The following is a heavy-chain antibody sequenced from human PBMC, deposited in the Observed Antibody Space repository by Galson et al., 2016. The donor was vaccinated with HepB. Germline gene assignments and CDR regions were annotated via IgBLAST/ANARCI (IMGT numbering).Heavy chain of an antibody. J-gene: IGHJ4*02. CDR2: ISDSGGRT. D-gene: IGHD1-26*01. Sequence: SLRLSCAASGFTFSSYAMSWVRQVPGKGLEWVSGISDSGGRTHYADSVKGRFTISRDNSKSTLYLQINGLRVDDTAVYYCAKRRGAAMVAAKVGDDFWGQGTLVIVSS. CDR1: GFTFSSYA. CDR3: AKRRGAAMVAAKVGDDF. V-gene: IGHV3-23*01.